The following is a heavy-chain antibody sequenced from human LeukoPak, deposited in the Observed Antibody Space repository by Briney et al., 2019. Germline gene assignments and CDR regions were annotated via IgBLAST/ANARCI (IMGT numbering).Heavy chain of an antibody. D-gene: IGHD3-10*01. Sequence: ASVKVSCKASGGTFSSYAISWVRQAPGQGLEWMGRIIPILGIANYAQKFQGRVTITADKSTSTAYMELSSLRSEDTAVYYCARGNAMVRGVPNFDYWGQGTLVTVSS. J-gene: IGHJ4*02. CDR2: IIPILGIA. V-gene: IGHV1-69*04. CDR3: ARGNAMVRGVPNFDY. CDR1: GGTFSSYA.